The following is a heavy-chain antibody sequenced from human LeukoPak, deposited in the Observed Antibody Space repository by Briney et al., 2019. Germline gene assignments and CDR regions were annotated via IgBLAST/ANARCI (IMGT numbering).Heavy chain of an antibody. V-gene: IGHV1-69*06. CDR2: IIPIFGTA. CDR3: ARDQSSSSPLGY. J-gene: IGHJ4*02. Sequence: GASVKVSCKASGGTFSSYAISWVRQAPGQGLEWMGGIIPIFGTANYAQKFQGRVTITADKSTSTAYMELSSLRSEDAAVYYCARDQSSSSPLGYWGQGTLVTVSS. D-gene: IGHD6-6*01. CDR1: GGTFSSYA.